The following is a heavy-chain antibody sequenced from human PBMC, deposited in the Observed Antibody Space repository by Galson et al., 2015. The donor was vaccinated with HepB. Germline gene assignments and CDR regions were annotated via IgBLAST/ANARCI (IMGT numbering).Heavy chain of an antibody. CDR2: IRSKAYGGTT. CDR3: TRDKLPLGWYFDL. J-gene: IGHJ2*01. V-gene: IGHV3-49*04. CDR1: GFAFGDYA. Sequence: SLRLSCAASGFAFGDYAMSWVRQAPGKGLEWVGFIRSKAYGGTTEYAASVKGRFTISRDDSKSIAYLQMNSLKTEDTAVYYCTRDKLPLGWYFDLWGRGTLVTVSS. D-gene: IGHD2-15*01.